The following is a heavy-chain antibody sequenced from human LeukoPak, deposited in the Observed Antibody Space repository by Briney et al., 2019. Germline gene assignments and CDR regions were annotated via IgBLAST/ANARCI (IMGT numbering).Heavy chain of an antibody. J-gene: IGHJ4*02. CDR1: GFTFSSYW. CDR3: ARDLAISSSSWYANYFDY. D-gene: IGHD6-13*01. Sequence: GGSLRLSCAASGFTFSSYWMSWVRQAPGKGLEWVANIKQDGSEKYYVDSVKGRFTISRDNAKNSLYLQMNSLRAEDTAVYYCARDLAISSSSWYANYFDYWGQGTLVTDSS. CDR2: IKQDGSEK. V-gene: IGHV3-7*01.